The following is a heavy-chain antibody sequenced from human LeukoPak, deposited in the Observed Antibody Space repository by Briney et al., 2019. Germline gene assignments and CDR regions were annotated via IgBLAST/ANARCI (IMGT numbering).Heavy chain of an antibody. CDR2: IGTIGDT. J-gene: IGHJ5*02. D-gene: IGHD5-12*01. V-gene: IGHV3-13*01. CDR1: GFTFSSSD. CDR3: ARGAWLRPNWFDP. Sequence: GGSLRLSCAASGFTFSSSDMHWVRQPTGKGLEWVSAIGTIGDTYYPGSVKGRFTISRENAKNTLYLQMNSLRAEDTAVYYCARGAWLRPNWFDPWGQGTLVTVSS.